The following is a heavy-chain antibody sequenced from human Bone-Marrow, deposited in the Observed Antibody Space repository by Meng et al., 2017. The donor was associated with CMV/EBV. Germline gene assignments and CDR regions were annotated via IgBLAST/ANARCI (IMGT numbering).Heavy chain of an antibody. Sequence: KPPGYTFTRHAFSWVRQAPGQGLQWMGWISASNGNTHYSDKFKGRVTMSIDTSTSTAYMELRSLQSDDTAVYYCARLAAGANFLDSWGQGTLVTVSS. CDR3: ARLAAGANFLDS. D-gene: IGHD7-27*01. J-gene: IGHJ4*02. V-gene: IGHV1-18*01. CDR1: GYTFTRHA. CDR2: ISASNGNT.